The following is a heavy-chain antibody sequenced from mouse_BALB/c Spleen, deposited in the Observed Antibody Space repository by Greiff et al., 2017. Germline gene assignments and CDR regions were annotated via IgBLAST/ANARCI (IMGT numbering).Heavy chain of an antibody. V-gene: IGHV3-2*02. CDR3: ARAGDYGYDEAY. D-gene: IGHD2-2*01. Sequence: DVKLQESGPGLVKPSQSLSLTCTVTGYSITSDYAWNWIRQFPGNKLEWMGYISYSGSTSYNPSLKSRISITRDTSKNQFFLQLNSVTTEDTATYYCARAGDYGYDEAYWGQGTLVTVSA. CDR1: GYSITSDYA. J-gene: IGHJ3*01. CDR2: ISYSGST.